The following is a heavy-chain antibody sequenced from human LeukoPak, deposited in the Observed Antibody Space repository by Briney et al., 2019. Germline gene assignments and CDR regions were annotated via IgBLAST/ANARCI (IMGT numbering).Heavy chain of an antibody. CDR1: GGSFSGYY. V-gene: IGHV4-34*01. J-gene: IGHJ5*02. Sequence: SETLSLTCAVYGGSFSGYYWSWIRQPPGKGLEWIGEINHSGSTNYNPSLKSRVTISVDTSKNQFSLKLSSVTAADTAVYYCARRPSRKLWFGELIDNWFDPWGQGTLVTVSS. D-gene: IGHD3-10*01. CDR2: INHSGST. CDR3: ARRPSRKLWFGELIDNWFDP.